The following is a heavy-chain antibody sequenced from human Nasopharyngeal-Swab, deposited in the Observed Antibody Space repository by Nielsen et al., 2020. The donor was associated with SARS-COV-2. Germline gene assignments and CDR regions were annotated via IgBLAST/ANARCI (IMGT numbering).Heavy chain of an antibody. J-gene: IGHJ4*02. CDR2: ISYDGSNE. V-gene: IGHV3-30*18. CDR1: GFTFSSSG. D-gene: IGHD4-17*01. CDR3: AKDVHGDYGGIDY. Sequence: GGSLRLSCAASGFTFSSSGMDWVRQAPGKGLEWVAVISYDGSNEYYGDCVKGRFTISRDNSKNTLYLQMNSLRVDDTAVYYCAKDVHGDYGGIDYWGQGILVTVSS.